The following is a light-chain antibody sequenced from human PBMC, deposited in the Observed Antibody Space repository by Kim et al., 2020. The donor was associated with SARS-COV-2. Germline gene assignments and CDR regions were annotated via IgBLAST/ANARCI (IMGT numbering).Light chain of an antibody. CDR2: AAS. CDR1: QSISSH. CDR3: QQTYISPFT. Sequence: DIQMTQSPSSLSASVGDRVTITCRTSQSISSHLNWYHQKPGRAPKLLIYAASTLQGGVPSRFSGSGSETDFTLTISSLQPEDFATYFCQQTYISPFTFGPGTKVDIK. J-gene: IGKJ3*01. V-gene: IGKV1-39*01.